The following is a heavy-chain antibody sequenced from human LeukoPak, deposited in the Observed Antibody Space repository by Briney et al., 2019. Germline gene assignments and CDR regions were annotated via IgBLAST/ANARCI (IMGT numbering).Heavy chain of an antibody. J-gene: IGHJ4*02. CDR2: IYYSGST. CDR3: ARDGELQGGFDY. V-gene: IGHV4-59*01. D-gene: IGHD1-26*01. CDR1: GGSISSYY. Sequence: PSETLSLTCTVSGGSISSYYWSWIRQPPGKGLEWIGYIYYSGSTNYNPSLKSRVTISVDTSKNQFSLKLSSVTAADTAVYYRARDGELQGGFDYWGQGTLVTVSS.